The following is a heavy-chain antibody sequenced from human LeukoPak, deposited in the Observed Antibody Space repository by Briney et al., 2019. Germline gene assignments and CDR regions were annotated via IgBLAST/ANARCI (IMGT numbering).Heavy chain of an antibody. CDR1: GFTFSDYW. V-gene: IGHV3-7*01. D-gene: IGHD5-18*01. CDR3: VRDWPGDSYGADP. CDR2: IRQDGNQK. J-gene: IGHJ5*02. Sequence: GGSLRLSCAASGFTFSDYWMNWVRQAPGMGLEWLANIRQDGNQKFYVDSVKGRFTISRDNAKNSLYLQMNSLRAEDTAVYYCVRDWPGDSYGADPWGQGTLVTVSS.